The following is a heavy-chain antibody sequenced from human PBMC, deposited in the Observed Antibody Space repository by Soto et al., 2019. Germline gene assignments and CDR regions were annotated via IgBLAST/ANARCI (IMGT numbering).Heavy chain of an antibody. CDR3: ARRFYDFWSGYDGKWFDP. Sequence: SETLSLTCTVSGGSISSYYWSWIRQPPGKGLEWIGYIYYSGSTNYNPSLKSRVTISVDTSKNQFSLKLGSVTAADTAVYYCARRFYDFWSGYDGKWFDPWGQGTLVTVSS. J-gene: IGHJ5*02. CDR1: GGSISSYY. D-gene: IGHD3-3*01. CDR2: IYYSGST. V-gene: IGHV4-59*08.